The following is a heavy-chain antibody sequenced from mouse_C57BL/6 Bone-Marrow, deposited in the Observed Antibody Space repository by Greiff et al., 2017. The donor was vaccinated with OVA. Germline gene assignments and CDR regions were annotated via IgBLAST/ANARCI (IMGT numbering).Heavy chain of an antibody. V-gene: IGHV14-4*01. CDR1: GFNIQDDY. D-gene: IGHD1-1*01. CDR2: IDPENGDT. J-gene: IGHJ1*03. Sequence: VQLKESGAELVRPGASVKLSCTASGFNIQDDYMHWVKQRPEQGLEWIGWIDPENGDTEYASKFQGKATITADTSSNTAYLQLSSLTSEDTAVYYCTSHYYGSSYPAEDFDVWGTGTTVTVAS. CDR3: TSHYYGSSYPAEDFDV.